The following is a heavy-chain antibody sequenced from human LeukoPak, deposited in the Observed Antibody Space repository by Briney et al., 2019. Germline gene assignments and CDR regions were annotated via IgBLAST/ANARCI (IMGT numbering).Heavy chain of an antibody. Sequence: GGSLGLSCAASGFTFSRYWMSWVRQAPGKGLEWVANIEQDGSEKYYVDSVKGRFTISRDNVKNSLYLQMNSLRAGDTAVYYCAREFCSGANCYPMGAFDMWGQGTMVTVSS. CDR3: AREFCSGANCYPMGAFDM. D-gene: IGHD2-15*01. CDR1: GFTFSRYW. CDR2: IEQDGSEK. V-gene: IGHV3-7*01. J-gene: IGHJ3*02.